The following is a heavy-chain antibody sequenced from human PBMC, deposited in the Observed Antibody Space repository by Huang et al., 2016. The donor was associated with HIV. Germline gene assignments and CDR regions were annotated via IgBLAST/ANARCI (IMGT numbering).Heavy chain of an antibody. V-gene: IGHV1-69*13. J-gene: IGHJ4*02. D-gene: IGHD3-22*01. Sequence: QVQLVQSGAEVKKPGSSVKVSCKASGGTFSSYAISWVRQAPGQGLEWRGGIIPIFGTASYAQKFQGRVTITADESTSTAYMELSSLRSEDTAVYYCARARGYYDSSVSYYFDYWGQGTLVTVSS. CDR1: GGTFSSYA. CDR3: ARARGYYDSSVSYYFDY. CDR2: IIPIFGTA.